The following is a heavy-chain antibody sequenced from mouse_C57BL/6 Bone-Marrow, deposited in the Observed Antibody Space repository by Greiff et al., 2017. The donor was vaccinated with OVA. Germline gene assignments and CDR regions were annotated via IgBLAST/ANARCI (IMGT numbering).Heavy chain of an antibody. CDR1: GFNIKDDY. Sequence: EVQLQQSGAELVRPGASVKLSCTASGFNIKDDYMHWVKQRPEQGLEWIGWIDPENGDTEYASKFQGKATITADTSSNPAYLQLSSLTSEDTGVYCGTTGPYGSSYGFADWGKGTLVTVSA. CDR3: TTGPYGSSYGFAD. J-gene: IGHJ3*01. V-gene: IGHV14-4*01. CDR2: IDPENGDT. D-gene: IGHD1-1*01.